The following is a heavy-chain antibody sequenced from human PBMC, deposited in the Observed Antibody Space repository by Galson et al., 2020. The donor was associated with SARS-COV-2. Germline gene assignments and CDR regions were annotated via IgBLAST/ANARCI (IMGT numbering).Heavy chain of an antibody. Sequence: GVSLSLSCAASGFTFSSYSMNWVRQAPGNGLEWVSYISSSSSTIYYADSVKGRFTISRDNAKNSLYLQMNSLRAEDTAVYYCARGYSGYDFDIAAAGSDYWGQGTLVTVSS. CDR3: ARGYSGYDFDIAAAGSDY. V-gene: IGHV3-48*01. D-gene: IGHD5-12*01. J-gene: IGHJ4*02. CDR2: ISSSSSTI. CDR1: GFTFSSYS.